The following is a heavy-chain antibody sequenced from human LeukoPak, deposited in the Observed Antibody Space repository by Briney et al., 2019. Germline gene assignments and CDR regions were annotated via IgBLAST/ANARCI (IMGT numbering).Heavy chain of an antibody. V-gene: IGHV3-7*03. CDR3: ARGVRYFAPDY. CDR1: GFIFSSYW. Sequence: GGSLRLSCAASGFIFSSYWMSWVRQVPGKGLEWVANIKQDGREKYYVDSVKGRFTISRDNAKNSLYLQMNSLRAEDTAVYYCARGVRYFAPDYWGQGTLVTVSS. J-gene: IGHJ4*02. D-gene: IGHD3-9*01. CDR2: IKQDGREK.